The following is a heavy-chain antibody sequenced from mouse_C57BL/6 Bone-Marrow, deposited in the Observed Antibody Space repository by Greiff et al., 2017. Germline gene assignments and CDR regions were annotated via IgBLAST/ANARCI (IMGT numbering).Heavy chain of an antibody. V-gene: IGHV14-4*01. CDR3: TTNYKTSDY. CDR1: GFNIKDDY. J-gene: IGHJ2*01. CDR2: IDPENGDT. D-gene: IGHD2-12*01. Sequence: EVQLQQSGAELVRPGASVKLSCTASGFNIKDDYMHWVKQRPEQGLEWIGRIDPENGDTEYASKFQGKATIAADTSSNTAYLQLSSLTSEDTAVYYCTTNYKTSDYWGQGTTLTVSS.